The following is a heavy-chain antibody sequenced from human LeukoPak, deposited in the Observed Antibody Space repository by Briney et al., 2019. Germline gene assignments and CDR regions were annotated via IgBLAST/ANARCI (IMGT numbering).Heavy chain of an antibody. CDR3: ARAKAGTFGWFDP. D-gene: IGHD6-13*01. J-gene: IGHJ5*02. CDR1: GDSVSSNSAA. CDR2: TYYRSKWDN. V-gene: IGHV6-1*01. Sequence: SQTLSLTCAISGDSVSSNSAAWHWIRQSPSRGLEWLGRTYYRSKWDNDYAVSVKSRMTINPDTSKNQFSLQLNSVTPEDTAVYYCARAKAGTFGWFDPWGQGTLVTVSS.